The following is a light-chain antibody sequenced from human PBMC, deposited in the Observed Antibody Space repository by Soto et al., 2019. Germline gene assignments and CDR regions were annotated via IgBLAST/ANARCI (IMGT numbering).Light chain of an antibody. CDR2: DAS. CDR1: QDIATY. CDR3: QQFGDLTFI. Sequence: DIQMTQSPSSLSASVGNRVTITCQASQDIATYLNWYQQKPGQAPKLLIYDASGLEVGVPSRFSGSGSGTHFTLTISGLQPEDIATYYCQQFGDLTFIFGQGTRLEIK. V-gene: IGKV1-33*01. J-gene: IGKJ5*01.